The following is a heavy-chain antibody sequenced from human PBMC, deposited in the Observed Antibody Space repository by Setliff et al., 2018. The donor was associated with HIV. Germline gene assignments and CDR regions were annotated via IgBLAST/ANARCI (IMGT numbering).Heavy chain of an antibody. D-gene: IGHD2-2*01. CDR1: GFTFTSYS. CDR2: IKSKTDGGTT. CDR3: TTTLRSTTSGPH. J-gene: IGHJ4*02. Sequence: PGGSLRLSCAASGFTFTSYSVNWVRQAPGKGLERVGRIKSKTDGGTTDYAAPVKGRFTFARDDSKNTLYLQMNSLKTEDTAVYYCTTTLRSTTSGPHWGQGTLVTVSS. V-gene: IGHV3-15*01.